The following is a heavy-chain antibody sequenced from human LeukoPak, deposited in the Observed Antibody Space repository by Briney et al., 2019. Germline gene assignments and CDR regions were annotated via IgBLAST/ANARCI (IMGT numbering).Heavy chain of an antibody. Sequence: SETLSLTCTVSGGSISSSSYYWSWIRQPPGKGLEWIGEINHSGSTNYNPSLKSRVTISVDTSKNQFSLKLSSVTAADTAVYYCARGRFHCSSTSCYYYYGMDVWGQGTTVTVSS. J-gene: IGHJ6*02. CDR1: GGSISSSSYY. CDR2: INHSGST. D-gene: IGHD2-2*01. V-gene: IGHV4-39*07. CDR3: ARGRFHCSSTSCYYYYGMDV.